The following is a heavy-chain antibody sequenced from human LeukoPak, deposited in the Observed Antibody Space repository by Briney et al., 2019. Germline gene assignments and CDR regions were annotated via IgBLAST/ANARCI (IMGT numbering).Heavy chain of an antibody. D-gene: IGHD3-22*01. CDR3: ALLYYDSNGLSLDY. CDR2: ISYSGST. Sequence: SSETLSLTCTVSGGSFSNYYCNWIRQPPGKGLEWIGYISYSGSTNYNPSLKSRVTISVDTSKHQFSLKLSSMTAADTAVYYCALLYYDSNGLSLDYWGQGTLVTVSS. CDR1: GGSFSNYY. V-gene: IGHV4-59*13. J-gene: IGHJ4*02.